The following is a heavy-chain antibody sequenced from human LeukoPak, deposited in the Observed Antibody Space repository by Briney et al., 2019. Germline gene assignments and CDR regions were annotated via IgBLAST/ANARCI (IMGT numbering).Heavy chain of an antibody. J-gene: IGHJ4*02. CDR3: ARDPSGSYHFHS. CDR2: IYSGGST. CDR1: GFTVSTNY. D-gene: IGHD1-26*01. V-gene: IGHV3-66*01. Sequence: GGSLRLSCAASGFTVSTNYMSWVRQAPGKGLEWVSVIYSGGSTYYADSVKGRFTISRDNSKNTLYLQMNSLRVDDTAVYYCARDPSGSYHFHSWGQGTLVTVSS.